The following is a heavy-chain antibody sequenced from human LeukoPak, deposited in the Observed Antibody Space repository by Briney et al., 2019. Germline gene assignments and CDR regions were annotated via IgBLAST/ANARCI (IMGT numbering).Heavy chain of an antibody. D-gene: IGHD6-19*01. CDR3: ARWFGSSGWYFPEEYI. CDR2: IYYSGST. J-gene: IGHJ6*02. V-gene: IGHV4-39*01. CDR1: GGSISSSSYY. Sequence: KPSETLSLTCTVSGGSISSSSYYWGWIRQPPGKGLEWIGSIYYSGSTYYNPSLKSRVTISVDTSKNQFSLKLSSVTAADTAVYYCARWFGSSGWYFPEEYIWGQGTTVTVSS.